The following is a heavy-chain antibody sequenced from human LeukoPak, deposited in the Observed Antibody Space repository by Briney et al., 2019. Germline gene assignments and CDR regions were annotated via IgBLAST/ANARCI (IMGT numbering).Heavy chain of an antibody. J-gene: IGHJ4*02. V-gene: IGHV3-7*01. CDR2: IKQHGSEK. CDR3: ASACSSASSYSRGGY. D-gene: IGHD2-2*01. CDR1: GFTFSSYW. Sequence: GGSLRLSCAASGFTFSSYWMSWVRQAPGKGLEWVANIKQHGSEKYYVDSVKGRFTISRDNAKNSLYLQMNSLRAEDTAVYYCASACSSASSYSRGGYWGQGTLVTVSS.